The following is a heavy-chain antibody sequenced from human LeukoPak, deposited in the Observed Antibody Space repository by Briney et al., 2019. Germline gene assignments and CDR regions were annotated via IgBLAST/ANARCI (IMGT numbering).Heavy chain of an antibody. CDR3: ARDGYSGYDLRPFDY. D-gene: IGHD5-12*01. CDR2: IYPGDSDT. Sequence: GAPLQISCQGSGSGFTSYWIGWVRQMPGKGLEWMGIIYPGDSDTRYSPSFQGQVTISADKSISTAYLQWSSLRAEDTAVYYCARDGYSGYDLRPFDYWGQGTLVTVSS. CDR1: GSGFTSYW. V-gene: IGHV5-51*01. J-gene: IGHJ4*02.